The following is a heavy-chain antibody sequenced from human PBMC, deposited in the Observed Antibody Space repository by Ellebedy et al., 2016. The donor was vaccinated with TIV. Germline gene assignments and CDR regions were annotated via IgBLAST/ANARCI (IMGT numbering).Heavy chain of an antibody. CDR1: GFTFSDYY. V-gene: IGHV3-11*01. D-gene: IGHD2-2*01. J-gene: IGHJ5*02. Sequence: GGSLRLSCAASGFTFSDYYMIWIRQAPGKGLEWVSYISNNGSTIYYADSVTGRFTISRANAKNSLTLLMNSLRAEDTAVYYCARDARFIDQQHNWFDPWGQGTLVTVSS. CDR2: ISNNGSTI. CDR3: ARDARFIDQQHNWFDP.